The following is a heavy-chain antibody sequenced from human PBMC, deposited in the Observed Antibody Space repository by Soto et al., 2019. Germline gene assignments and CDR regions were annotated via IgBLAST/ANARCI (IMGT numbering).Heavy chain of an antibody. CDR2: IYYSGST. D-gene: IGHD2-15*01. V-gene: IGHV4-30-4*01. J-gene: IGHJ5*02. CDR3: ARHVGYCTGGSCERGWFDP. Sequence: PSETLSLTCIVSGGSISSDDYYWTWIRQPPGKGLEWIGYIYYSGSTYYKPSLKSRLTISVDTSKNQFSLKLTSVTAADTAVYYCARHVGYCTGGSCERGWFDPWGQGALVTVSS. CDR1: GGSISSDDYY.